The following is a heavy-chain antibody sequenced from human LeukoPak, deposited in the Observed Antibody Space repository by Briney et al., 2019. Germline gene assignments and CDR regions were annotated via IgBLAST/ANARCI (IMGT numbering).Heavy chain of an antibody. D-gene: IGHD2-8*01. CDR3: AREGVLMVPYFYYYYMDV. CDR1: GGSVSRGGNY. J-gene: IGHJ6*03. CDR2: IFHTGST. Sequence: SETLSLTCTVSGGSVSRGGNYWNWIRQPPGKGLEWIGYIFHTGSTYSNPSLNSRVTISVDRSKNQFSLKLSSVTAADTAVYYCAREGVLMVPYFYYYYMDVWGKGTTVTVSS. V-gene: IGHV4-30-2*01.